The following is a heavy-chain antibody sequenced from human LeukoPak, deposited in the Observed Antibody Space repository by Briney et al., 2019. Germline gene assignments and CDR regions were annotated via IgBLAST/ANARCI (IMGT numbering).Heavy chain of an antibody. CDR3: ARDSPSDIVGATFDY. Sequence: SETLSLTCTVSGGSISSGDYYWSWIRQPPGKGLEWIGYIYYSGSTNYNPSLKSRVTISADTSKNQFSLKLTSVTAADTAVYYCARDSPSDIVGATFDYWGQGTLVTVSS. J-gene: IGHJ4*02. CDR1: GGSISSGDYY. V-gene: IGHV4-61*08. CDR2: IYYSGST. D-gene: IGHD1-26*01.